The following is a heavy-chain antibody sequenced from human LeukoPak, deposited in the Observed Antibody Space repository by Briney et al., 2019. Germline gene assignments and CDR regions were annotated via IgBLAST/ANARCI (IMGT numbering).Heavy chain of an antibody. Sequence: GGSLRLSCAASGFTFSDYYMSWIRQAPGKGLEWVSYISSSGTTIYCADSVKGRFTISRDNAKNSLYLQMNSLRAEDTAIYYCARDRRDFDTSGDFDYWGQGTLVTVSS. CDR2: ISSSGTTI. J-gene: IGHJ4*02. D-gene: IGHD3-22*01. CDR1: GFTFSDYY. CDR3: ARDRRDFDTSGDFDY. V-gene: IGHV3-11*01.